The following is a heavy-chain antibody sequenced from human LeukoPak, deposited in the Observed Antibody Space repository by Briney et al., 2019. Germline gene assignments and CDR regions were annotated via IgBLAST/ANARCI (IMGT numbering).Heavy chain of an antibody. Sequence: GGSLRLSCAASGFTVSSNYMSWVRQAPGKGLEWVSVIYSGGGTYYADSVKGRFTISRDNSKNTLYLQMNSLRAEDTAVYYCARSFGYSYGNDAFDIWGQGTMVTVSS. D-gene: IGHD5-18*01. CDR2: IYSGGGT. J-gene: IGHJ3*02. CDR3: ARSFGYSYGNDAFDI. CDR1: GFTVSSNY. V-gene: IGHV3-66*01.